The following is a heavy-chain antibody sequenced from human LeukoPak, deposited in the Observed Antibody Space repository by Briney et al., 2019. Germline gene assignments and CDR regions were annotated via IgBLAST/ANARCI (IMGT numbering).Heavy chain of an antibody. D-gene: IGHD3-22*01. J-gene: IGHJ4*02. Sequence: PGGSLRLSCAASGFTFSRYCMTWVRQAPGHGLDSVAHIKEGGGEKHYVASVKGRFTISRDNAENSLYLQMNSLRAEDTAVYYCARAYYYDSSSTYRPFDYWGQGALVTVSS. CDR2: IKEGGGEK. CDR1: GFTFSRYC. CDR3: ARAYYYDSSSTYRPFDY. V-gene: IGHV3-7*04.